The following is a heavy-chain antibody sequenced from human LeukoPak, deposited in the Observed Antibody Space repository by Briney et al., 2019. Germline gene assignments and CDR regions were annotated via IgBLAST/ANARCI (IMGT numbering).Heavy chain of an antibody. CDR2: IIPIFGTA. D-gene: IGHD1/OR15-1a*01. CDR3: AREPFEQYYYYGMDV. J-gene: IGHJ6*02. CDR1: GYTFTSYA. V-gene: IGHV1-69*13. Sequence: SVTVSCTTSGYTFTSYAISWVRQAPGQGLEWMGGIIPIFGTANYAQKFQGRVTITADESTSTAYMELSSLRSEDTAVYYCAREPFEQYYYYGMDVWGQGTTVTVSS.